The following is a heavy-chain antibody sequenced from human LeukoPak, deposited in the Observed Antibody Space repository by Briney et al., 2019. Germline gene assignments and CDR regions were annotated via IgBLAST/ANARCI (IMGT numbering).Heavy chain of an antibody. CDR3: AKGLPYYYDSSGYYLRKNWFDP. J-gene: IGHJ5*02. CDR2: IYKNAIT. CDR1: GFTVSSNY. Sequence: GGSLRLSCAASGFTVSSNYMTWVRQAPGKGLEWVSVIYKNAITYYADTVKGRFTISRDNSKNTLYVQMSSLRAEDTAVYYCAKGLPYYYDSSGYYLRKNWFDPWGQGTLVTVSS. V-gene: IGHV3-66*03. D-gene: IGHD3-22*01.